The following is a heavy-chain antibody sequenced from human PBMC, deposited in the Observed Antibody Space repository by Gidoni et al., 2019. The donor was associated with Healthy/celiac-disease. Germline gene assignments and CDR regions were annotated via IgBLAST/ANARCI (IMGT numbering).Heavy chain of an antibody. J-gene: IGHJ6*02. CDR1: S. V-gene: IGHV3-21*01. CDR2: ISSSSSYI. Sequence: SMNWVGKAPGKGLEWVSAISSSSSYIYYADSVKGRFTISRDNAKNSLYLQMNSLRAEDTAVYYCARPRYQPNYYYGMDVWGQGTTVTVSS. D-gene: IGHD2-2*01. CDR3: ARPRYQPNYYYGMDV.